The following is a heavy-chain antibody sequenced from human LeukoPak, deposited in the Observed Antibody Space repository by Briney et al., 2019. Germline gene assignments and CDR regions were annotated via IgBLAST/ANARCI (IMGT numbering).Heavy chain of an antibody. J-gene: IGHJ4*02. CDR2: INSDGSST. CDR1: GFTFSSYW. CDR3: ARDHRAAEYYLDY. Sequence: SGGSLRLSCAASGFTFSSYWMHWVRQAPGKGLVWVSRINSDGSSTTYADSVKGRFTISRDNAKNTLYLQMNSLRAEDTAVYYCARDHRAAEYYLDYWGQGTLVTVSS. D-gene: IGHD6-13*01. V-gene: IGHV3-74*01.